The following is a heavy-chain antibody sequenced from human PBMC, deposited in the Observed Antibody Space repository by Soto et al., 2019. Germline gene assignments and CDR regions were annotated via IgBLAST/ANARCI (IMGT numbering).Heavy chain of an antibody. CDR3: ARGYGSGSYYNPLFDY. CDR2: INHSGST. Sequence: SETLSLTCAVYGGSFSGYYWSWIRQPPGKGLEWIGEINHSGSTNYNPSLKSRVTISVDTSKNQFSLKLSSVTAADTAVYYCARGYGSGSYYNPLFDYWGQGTLVTVSS. J-gene: IGHJ4*02. CDR1: GGSFSGYY. V-gene: IGHV4-34*01. D-gene: IGHD3-10*01.